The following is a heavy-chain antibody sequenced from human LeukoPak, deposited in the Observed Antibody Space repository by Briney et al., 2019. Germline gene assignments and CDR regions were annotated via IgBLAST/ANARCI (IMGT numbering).Heavy chain of an antibody. J-gene: IGHJ4*02. Sequence: GASVKISCKASGYTFTSYGISWVRQAPGQGLEWMGWISAYNGNTNYAQKLQGRVTMTTDTSTSTAYMELRSLRSDDTAVYYCAREGDGYNLVVFDYWGQGTLVTVSS. CDR1: GYTFTSYG. CDR3: AREGDGYNLVVFDY. D-gene: IGHD5-24*01. V-gene: IGHV1-18*01. CDR2: ISAYNGNT.